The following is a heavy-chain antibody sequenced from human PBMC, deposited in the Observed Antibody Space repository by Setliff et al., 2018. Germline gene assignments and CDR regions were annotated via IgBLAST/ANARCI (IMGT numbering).Heavy chain of an antibody. D-gene: IGHD1-26*01. J-gene: IGHJ4*02. CDR3: ARDYRGELHY. CDR1: GYTFTSYY. V-gene: IGHV1-46*01. CDR2: INPSGGST. Sequence: ASVKVSCKASGYTFTSYYMHWVRQAPGQGLEWMGIINPSGGSTSYAQKFQGRVTMTRDTSTSTVYMELRNLRSDDTAVYYCARDYRGELHYWGQGTLVTVSS.